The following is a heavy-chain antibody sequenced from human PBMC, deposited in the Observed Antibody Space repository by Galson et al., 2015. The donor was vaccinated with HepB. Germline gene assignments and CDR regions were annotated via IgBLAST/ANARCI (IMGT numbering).Heavy chain of an antibody. J-gene: IGHJ3*01. CDR1: GFTFRDYK. CDR2: ISATSSYR. D-gene: IGHD3-10*01. Sequence: SLRLSCAVSGFTFRDYKMNWVRQAPGRGLEWVSSISATSSYRNHADSVKGRFIVSRDNARNLLYLQMNSLRPDDTAVYFCARDLRRFGDSTPSCFDLWGQGTAVTVSP. CDR3: ARDLRRFGDSTPSCFDL. V-gene: IGHV3-21*01.